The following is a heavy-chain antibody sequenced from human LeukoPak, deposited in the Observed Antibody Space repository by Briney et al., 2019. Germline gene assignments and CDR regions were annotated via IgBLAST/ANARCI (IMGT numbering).Heavy chain of an antibody. CDR2: IYHSGST. J-gene: IGHJ5*02. D-gene: IGHD3-10*01. CDR1: GGSISSSSSY. CDR3: ARTNYYGSGSYYPDL. V-gene: IGHV4-61*05. Sequence: SETLSLTCTVSGGSISSSSSYWSWIRQPPGKGLEWIGFIYHSGSTDYNPSLKSRGTISVDTSKNQFSLKLSSVTAADTAVYYCARTNYYGSGSYYPDLWGQGTLATVSS.